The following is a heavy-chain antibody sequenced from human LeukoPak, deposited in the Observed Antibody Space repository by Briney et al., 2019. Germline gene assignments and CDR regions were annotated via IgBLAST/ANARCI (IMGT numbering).Heavy chain of an antibody. J-gene: IGHJ4*02. CDR3: ARSAYGDYAYYFDY. CDR1: GYSFTSCW. CDR2: IYPGDSDT. V-gene: IGHV5-51*01. D-gene: IGHD4-17*01. Sequence: GESLKISCKGSGYSFTSCWIGWVRQMPGKGLEWMGIIYPGDSDTRYSPSFQGQVTISADRSISTAYLQWSSLKASDTAMYYCARSAYGDYAYYFDYWGQGTLVAVSS.